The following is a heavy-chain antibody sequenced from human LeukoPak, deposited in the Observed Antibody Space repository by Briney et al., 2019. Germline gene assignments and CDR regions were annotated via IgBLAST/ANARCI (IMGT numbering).Heavy chain of an antibody. CDR3: VRDFGDRYDIFDI. V-gene: IGHV3-7*01. J-gene: IGHJ3*02. CDR1: GITFNKYW. Sequence: VGSLRLSCVASGITFNKYWLIWVRQTPGKGLEWGANVNPRGNERHYMDSVEGRFTISRDNAKNTLYLQMNSLRTEDAAVYYCVRDFGDRYDIFDIWGQGTMVTVSS. D-gene: IGHD3-9*01. CDR2: VNPRGNER.